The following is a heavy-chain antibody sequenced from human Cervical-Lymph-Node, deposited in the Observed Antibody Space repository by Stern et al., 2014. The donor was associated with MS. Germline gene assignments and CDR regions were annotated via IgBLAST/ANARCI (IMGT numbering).Heavy chain of an antibody. V-gene: IGHV4-4*02. CDR3: ARVKWYFDL. J-gene: IGHJ2*01. Sequence: QLQLQESGPGLVRPSGTLSLTCGVSGDSISGSTDWWSWVRPPPGKGPEWIGEVHHSGTTTYNPFLQCRVTLSVDTANNQFSLNLNSVTAADTADYYCARVKWYFDLWGRGTLVTVSS. D-gene: IGHD2-21*01. CDR2: VHHSGTT. CDR1: GDSISGSTDW.